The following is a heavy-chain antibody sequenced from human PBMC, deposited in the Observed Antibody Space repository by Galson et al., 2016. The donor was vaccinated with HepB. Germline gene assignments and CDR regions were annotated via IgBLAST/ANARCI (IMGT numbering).Heavy chain of an antibody. D-gene: IGHD1-26*01. J-gene: IGHJ4*02. CDR1: GFTFSSYS. Sequence: SLRLSCAASGFTFSSYSMNWVRQAPGKGLEWVSSISSSSTYISCGDSVEGRFTTSRDDANKSVYLRMNSLRVEDTAVYYCVRDTNIVGAARYWGQGTLVTVSS. CDR3: VRDTNIVGAARY. CDR2: ISSSSTYI. V-gene: IGHV3-21*01.